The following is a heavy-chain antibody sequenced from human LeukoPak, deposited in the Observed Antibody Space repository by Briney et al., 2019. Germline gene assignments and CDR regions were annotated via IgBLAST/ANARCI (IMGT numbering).Heavy chain of an antibody. CDR1: GFTFSSYE. J-gene: IGHJ6*04. CDR2: ISSSGSTI. V-gene: IGHV3-48*03. D-gene: IGHD3-10*02. Sequence: GGSLRLSCAASGFTFSSYEMNWVRQAPGKGLEWVSYISSSGSTIYYADSVKVGFTISRDNAKNSLYLQMNSLRAEDTAVYYCAELGITMIGGVWGKGTTVTISS. CDR3: AELGITMIGGV.